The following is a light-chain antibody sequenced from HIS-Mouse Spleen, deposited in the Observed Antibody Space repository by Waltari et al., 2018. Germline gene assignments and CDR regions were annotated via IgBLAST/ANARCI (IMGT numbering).Light chain of an antibody. V-gene: IGLV3-10*01. CDR1: AFPNKQ. Sequence: SYELTQPPSVSVSPGQTARINCSGAAFPNKQPYWYQQKSGQAPVLVIYEDSKRPPGIPGGFSGSSSGTMATLTISGAQVEDEADYYCYSTDSSGNHRVFGGGTKLTVL. CDR3: YSTDSSGNHRV. CDR2: EDS. J-gene: IGLJ2*01.